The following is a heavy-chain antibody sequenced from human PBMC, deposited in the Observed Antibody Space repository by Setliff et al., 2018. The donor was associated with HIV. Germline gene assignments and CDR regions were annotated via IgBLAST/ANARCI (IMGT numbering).Heavy chain of an antibody. D-gene: IGHD5-12*01. CDR2: IYYTENT. CDR1: GGSISSGAYY. V-gene: IGHV4-39*01. CDR3: ATLRWLRSKHSDY. Sequence: SETLSLTCTVSGGSISSGAYYWSWFRQPPGKGLEWIGAIYYTENTYYNPSLKSRVTMSVDTSKNQFSLKLRSVTAADTAVYFCATLRWLRSKHSDYWGQGILVTVSS. J-gene: IGHJ4*01.